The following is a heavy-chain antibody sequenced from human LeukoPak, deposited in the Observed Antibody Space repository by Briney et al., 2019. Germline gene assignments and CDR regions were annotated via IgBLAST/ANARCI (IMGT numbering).Heavy chain of an antibody. J-gene: IGHJ4*02. Sequence: ASVKVSCKTSGYTFTGYYMHWVRQAPGQGLEWMGWINPNSGGTNYARKFQGRVTMTRDTSISTAYMELSRLRSDDTAVYYCARVVTMVRGFHPSALGYWGQGTLVTVSS. CDR3: ARVVTMVRGFHPSALGY. CDR2: INPNSGGT. CDR1: GYTFTGYY. V-gene: IGHV1-2*02. D-gene: IGHD3-10*01.